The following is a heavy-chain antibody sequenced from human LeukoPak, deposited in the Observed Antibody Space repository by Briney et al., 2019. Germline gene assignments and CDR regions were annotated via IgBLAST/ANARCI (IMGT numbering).Heavy chain of an antibody. CDR2: INYSGST. J-gene: IGHJ5*02. CDR3: ARDSSGWYHWFDP. Sequence: SETLSLTCTVSGGSISRSSYYWGWIRQPPGKGLEWVGSINYSGSTYYNPSLKSRVTISVDTSKNQFSLKLSSVTAADTAVYYCARDSSGWYHWFDPWGQGTLVTVSS. V-gene: IGHV4-39*07. D-gene: IGHD6-19*01. CDR1: GGSISRSSYY.